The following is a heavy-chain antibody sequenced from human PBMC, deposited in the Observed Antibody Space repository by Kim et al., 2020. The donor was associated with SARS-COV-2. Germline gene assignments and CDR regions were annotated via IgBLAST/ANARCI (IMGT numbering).Heavy chain of an antibody. CDR2: IIPIFGTA. V-gene: IGHV1-69*13. J-gene: IGHJ5*02. CDR3: ARLLEYCSGGSCYSA. CDR1: GGTFSSYA. Sequence: SVKVSCKASGGTFSSYAISWVRQAPGQGLEWMGGIIPIFGTANYAQKFQGRVTITADESTSTAYMELSSLRSEDTAVYYCARLLEYCSGGSCYSAWGQGTLVTVSS. D-gene: IGHD2-15*01.